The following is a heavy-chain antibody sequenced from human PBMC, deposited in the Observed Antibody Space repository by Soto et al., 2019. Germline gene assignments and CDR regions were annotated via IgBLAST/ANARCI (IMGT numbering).Heavy chain of an antibody. J-gene: IGHJ6*02. D-gene: IGHD2-8*01. CDR1: GVSVSSYY. Sequence: SETLSLTCTVSGVSVSSYYWSWIRQHAGKRLDWNGRIYNSGNTDYNPSIKSRFPMLLDTSKNQLSLRLSSVTAADTAVYYCARDGVGPHGMDVWGQGTTVTV. CDR3: ARDGVGPHGMDV. CDR2: IYNSGNT. V-gene: IGHV4-4*07.